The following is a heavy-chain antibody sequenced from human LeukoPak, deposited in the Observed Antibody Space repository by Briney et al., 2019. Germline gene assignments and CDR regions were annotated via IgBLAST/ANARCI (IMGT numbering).Heavy chain of an antibody. CDR1: GFTFSSYA. CDR2: ITGGGSTT. Sequence: PGGSLRLSCAASGFTFSSYAMSWVRQAPGKGLEWVSTITGGGSTTYYADSVKGPFTISRDNSKNTLYLQMNSLRAEDTALYYCARESPVAATGRSWFDPWGQGTLVTVSS. V-gene: IGHV3-23*01. J-gene: IGHJ5*02. CDR3: ARESPVAATGRSWFDP. D-gene: IGHD6-13*01.